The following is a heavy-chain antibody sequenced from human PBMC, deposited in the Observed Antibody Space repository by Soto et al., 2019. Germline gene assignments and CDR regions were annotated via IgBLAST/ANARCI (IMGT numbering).Heavy chain of an antibody. D-gene: IGHD6-13*01. CDR3: ARGRKGSSWSLRTGGMDV. V-gene: IGHV1-8*01. CDR1: GYTFTSYD. J-gene: IGHJ6*02. CDR2: MNPNSGNT. Sequence: ASVKVSCKASGYTFTSYDINWVRQATGQGLEWMGWMNPNSGNTGYAQKFQGRVTMTRNTSISTAYMELSSLRSEDTAVYYCARGRKGSSWSLRTGGMDVWGQGTKVTVSS.